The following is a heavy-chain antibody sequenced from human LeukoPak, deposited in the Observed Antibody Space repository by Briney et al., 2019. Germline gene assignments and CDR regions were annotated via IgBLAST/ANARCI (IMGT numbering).Heavy chain of an antibody. V-gene: IGHV3-30*01. Sequence: GGSLRLPCAASGFTFSSYAMHWVRQAPGKGLEWVAVISYDGSNKYYADSVKGRFTISRDNSKNTLYLQMNSLRAEDTAVYYCARVRSMIVVVYPGNLDYWGQGTLVTVSS. CDR1: GFTFSSYA. D-gene: IGHD3-22*01. J-gene: IGHJ4*02. CDR3: ARVRSMIVVVYPGNLDY. CDR2: ISYDGSNK.